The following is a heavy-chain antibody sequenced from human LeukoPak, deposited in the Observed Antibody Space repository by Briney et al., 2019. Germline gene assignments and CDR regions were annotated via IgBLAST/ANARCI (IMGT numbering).Heavy chain of an antibody. J-gene: IGHJ4*02. CDR1: GGSISSSSYY. V-gene: IGHV4-39*07. CDR2: IYYSGSS. Sequence: SETLSLTCTVSGGSISSSSYYWGWIRQPPGKGLEWIGSIYYSGSSYYNPSLKSRVTISVDTAKNQFSLKLRSVTAADTAVYYCARDWDNWNYVYGYWGQGTLVTVSS. D-gene: IGHD1-7*01. CDR3: ARDWDNWNYVYGY.